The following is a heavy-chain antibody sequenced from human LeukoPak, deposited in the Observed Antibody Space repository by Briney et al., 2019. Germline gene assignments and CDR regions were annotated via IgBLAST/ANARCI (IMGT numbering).Heavy chain of an antibody. D-gene: IGHD1-26*01. CDR2: INGSGKT. Sequence: SETLSLTCAVAGGSFSAFHWTWIRQPPGQGLEWIGEINGSGKTNYNPSLKSRVTISVDTSKNQFSLKMTSVTAADTAVYYCERVMGAANFDYWGQGTLVTVSS. J-gene: IGHJ4*02. V-gene: IGHV4-34*01. CDR1: GGSFSAFH. CDR3: ERVMGAANFDY.